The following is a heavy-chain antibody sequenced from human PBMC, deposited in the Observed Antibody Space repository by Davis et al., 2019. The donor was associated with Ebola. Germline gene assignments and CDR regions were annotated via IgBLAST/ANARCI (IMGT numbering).Heavy chain of an antibody. D-gene: IGHD2-15*01. Sequence: SWVRQYPGKGLEWIGYIYYSGSAYYNPSLKSRVSISVDTSKNQFSLELTSVTAADTAVYYCARFRAALDSWGQGTLVTVSS. V-gene: IGHV4-31*02. CDR3: ARFRAALDS. J-gene: IGHJ4*02. CDR2: IYYSGSA.